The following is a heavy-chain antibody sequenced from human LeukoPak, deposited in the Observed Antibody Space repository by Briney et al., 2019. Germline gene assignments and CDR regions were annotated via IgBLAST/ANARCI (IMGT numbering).Heavy chain of an antibody. CDR2: IYYSGST. CDR3: ARIGAATGWDYYYYGMDV. J-gene: IGHJ6*02. D-gene: IGHD3-16*01. CDR1: GGSISSSSYY. Sequence: SETLSLTCTVPGGSISSSSYYWGWIRQPPGKGLEWIGSIYYSGSTYYNPSLKSRVTISVDTSKNQFSLKLSSVTAADTAVYYCARIGAATGWDYYYYGMDVWGQGTTVTVSS. V-gene: IGHV4-39*01.